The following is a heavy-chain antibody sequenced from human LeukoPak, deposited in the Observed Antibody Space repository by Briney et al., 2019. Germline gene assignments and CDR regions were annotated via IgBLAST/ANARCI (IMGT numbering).Heavy chain of an antibody. D-gene: IGHD2-15*01. V-gene: IGHV1-18*01. CDR3: ASSRAYCSGGSCYSGY. J-gene: IGHJ4*02. Sequence: ASVKVSCKASGYTFTSYGISWVRQAPGQGLEWMGWISTYNGNTNYAEKLQGRVTMTTDTPTSTAYMELRTLRSDDTAVYYCASSRAYCSGGSCYSGYWGQGTLVTVSS. CDR1: GYTFTSYG. CDR2: ISTYNGNT.